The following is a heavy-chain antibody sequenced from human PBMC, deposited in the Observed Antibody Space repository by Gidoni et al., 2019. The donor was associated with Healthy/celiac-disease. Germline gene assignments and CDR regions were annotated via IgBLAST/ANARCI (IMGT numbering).Heavy chain of an antibody. J-gene: IGHJ4*02. V-gene: IGHV1-2*02. D-gene: IGHD3-22*01. CDR2: INPNSGGT. CDR1: GYPFTGYY. CDR3: AREHYYDSSGYGTEGY. Sequence: QVQLVQSGAEVKKPGASVKVSCKASGYPFTGYYMHWVRQAPGQGLEWMGWINPNSGGTNYAQKFQGRVTMTRDTSISTAYMELSRLRSDDTAVYYCAREHYYDSSGYGTEGYWGQGTLVTVSS.